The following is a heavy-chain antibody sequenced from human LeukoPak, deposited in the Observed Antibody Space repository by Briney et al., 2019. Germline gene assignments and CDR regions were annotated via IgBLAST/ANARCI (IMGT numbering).Heavy chain of an antibody. D-gene: IGHD7-27*01. CDR3: ARATNWGYAFDI. CDR1: GFTFSSYE. CDR2: ISNSGGTI. V-gene: IGHV3-48*03. J-gene: IGHJ3*02. Sequence: GGSLRLSCAASGFTFSSYEINWVRQAPGKGPEWVSYISNSGGTICYADSVKGRFTISRDNARNSLYLQMNSLRAEDTAVYYCARATNWGYAFDIWGQGTVVTVSS.